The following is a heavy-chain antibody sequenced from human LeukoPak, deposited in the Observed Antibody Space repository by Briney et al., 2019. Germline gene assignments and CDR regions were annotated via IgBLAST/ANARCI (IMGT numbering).Heavy chain of an antibody. CDR2: IIPILGIA. CDR3: AEASTPSEGYDILTGYPYGMDV. J-gene: IGHJ6*02. V-gene: IGHV1-69*04. CDR1: GGTFSSYA. D-gene: IGHD3-9*01. Sequence: SVKVSCKASGGTFSSYAMSWVRQAPGQGLEWMGRIIPILGIANYAQKFQGRVTITADNSTSTAYMELSSLRSEDAAVYYCAEASTPSEGYDILTGYPYGMDVWGQGTTVTVSS.